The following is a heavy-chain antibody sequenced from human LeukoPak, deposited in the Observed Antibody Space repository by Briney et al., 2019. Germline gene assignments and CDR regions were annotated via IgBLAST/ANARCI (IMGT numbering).Heavy chain of an antibody. J-gene: IGHJ4*02. D-gene: IGHD3-16*01. CDR1: GFTFSSYG. CDR3: AKTMTGYVWGSPNY. Sequence: PGRSLRLSCAASGFTFSSYGMHWVRQAPGKGLEWVAVISYDGSNKYYADFVKGRFTISRDNSKNTLYLQMNSLRAEDTAVYYCAKTMTGYVWGSPNYWGQGTLVTVSS. CDR2: ISYDGSNK. V-gene: IGHV3-30*18.